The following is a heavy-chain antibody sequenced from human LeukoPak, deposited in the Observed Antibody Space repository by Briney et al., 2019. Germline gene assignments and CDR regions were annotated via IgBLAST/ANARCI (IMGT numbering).Heavy chain of an antibody. Sequence: ASVKVSCKASGYTFTGYYMHWVRQAPGQGLEWMGWINPNSGGTNYAQKFQGRVTMTRDTSISTAYMELSRLRSDDTAVYYCARGIFRGTVTAAYWGQGTLVTVSS. J-gene: IGHJ4*02. CDR1: GYTFTGYY. CDR3: ARGIFRGTVTAAY. D-gene: IGHD4-17*01. V-gene: IGHV1-2*02. CDR2: INPNSGGT.